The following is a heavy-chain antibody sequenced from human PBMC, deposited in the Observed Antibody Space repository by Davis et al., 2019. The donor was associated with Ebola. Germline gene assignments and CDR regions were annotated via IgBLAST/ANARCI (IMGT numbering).Heavy chain of an antibody. V-gene: IGHV5-51*01. J-gene: IGHJ4*02. Sequence: KVSCKGSGYTFSRYWIGWVRQMPGKGLEWMGIIYPGDSDTRYSPSFQGQVTISADKSISTAYLQWSSLRASDTAIYYCTRATSSDYWGQGTLVTVSS. CDR3: TRATSSDY. D-gene: IGHD6-6*01. CDR1: GYTFSRYW. CDR2: IYPGDSDT.